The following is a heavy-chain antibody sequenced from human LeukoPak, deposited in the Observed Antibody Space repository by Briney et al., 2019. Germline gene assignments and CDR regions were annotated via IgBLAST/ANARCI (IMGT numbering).Heavy chain of an antibody. Sequence: ASVKVSCKASGYTFSGYYMHWVRQAPGQGLEWMGWINPNSGGTNYAQKFQGRVTITRDTSASTAYMELSSLRSEDMAVYYCAREQGDYWGQGTLVTVSS. CDR3: AREQGDY. V-gene: IGHV1-2*02. J-gene: IGHJ4*02. CDR1: GYTFSGYY. CDR2: INPNSGGT.